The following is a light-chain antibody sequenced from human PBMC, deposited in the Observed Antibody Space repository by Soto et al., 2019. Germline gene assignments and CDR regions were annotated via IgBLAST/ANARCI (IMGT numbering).Light chain of an antibody. J-gene: IGKJ1*01. V-gene: IGKV3-15*01. CDR3: QHYNSWPRT. Sequence: EMVMTQSPATLSVSPGERATLSCRASQSVSSNLAWYQQKPGQAPRLLIYGASTSATGVPARFSGSGSGTEFTLTISSLQSEDFAVSHCQHYNSWPRTFGKGTKVESK. CDR2: GAS. CDR1: QSVSSN.